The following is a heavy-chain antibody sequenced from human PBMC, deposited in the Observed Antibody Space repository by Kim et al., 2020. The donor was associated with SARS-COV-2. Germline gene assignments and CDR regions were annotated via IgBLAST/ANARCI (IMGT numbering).Heavy chain of an antibody. CDR3: ARSSRPRPERKWLPGAHWFDP. V-gene: IGHV4-59*13. Sequence: SETLSLTCTVSGGSISSYYWSWIRQPPGKGLEWIGYIYYSGSTNYNPSLKSRVTISVDTSKNQFSLKLSSVTAADTAVYYCARSSRPRPERKWLPGAHWFDPWGQGTLVTVSS. CDR1: GGSISSYY. CDR2: IYYSGST. D-gene: IGHD6-19*01. J-gene: IGHJ5*02.